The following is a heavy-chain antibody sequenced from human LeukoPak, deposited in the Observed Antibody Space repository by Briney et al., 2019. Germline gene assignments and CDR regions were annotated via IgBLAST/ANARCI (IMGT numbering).Heavy chain of an antibody. V-gene: IGHV3-23*01. CDR3: AKDLGRDGHEIFDY. D-gene: IGHD5-24*01. CDR1: GFTFSSYA. J-gene: IGHJ4*02. Sequence: PGGSLRLSCAASGFTFSSYAMNWVRQAPGKGLEWVSTISVGGDGTYYADSVKGRFTISRDNSKSTLYLQMNSLRADDTAIYYCAKDLGRDGHEIFDYWGQGTLVTVSS. CDR2: ISVGGDGT.